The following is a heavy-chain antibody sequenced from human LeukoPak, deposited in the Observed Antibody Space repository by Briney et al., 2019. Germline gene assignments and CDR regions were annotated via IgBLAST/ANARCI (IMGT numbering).Heavy chain of an antibody. CDR2: ISSSGSTI. CDR1: GFTFSSYE. D-gene: IGHD5/OR15-5a*01. J-gene: IGHJ6*02. Sequence: GGSLGLSCAASGFTFSSYEMNWVRQAPGKGLEWVSYISSSGSTIYYADSVKGRFTISRDNAKNSLYLQMNSLRAEDTAVYYCARDRTLPRLRLGYYYYGMDVWGQGTTVTVSS. V-gene: IGHV3-48*03. CDR3: ARDRTLPRLRLGYYYYGMDV.